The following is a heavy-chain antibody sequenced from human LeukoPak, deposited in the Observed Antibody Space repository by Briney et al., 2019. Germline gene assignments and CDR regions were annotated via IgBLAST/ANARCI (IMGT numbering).Heavy chain of an antibody. CDR2: ISSSGSTI. CDR3: AKDESLGYGAAASY. CDR1: GFTFSSYS. J-gene: IGHJ4*02. D-gene: IGHD2-2*01. V-gene: IGHV3-48*04. Sequence: GGSLRLSCAASGFTFSSYSMNWVRQAPGKGLEWVSYISSSGSTIYYADSVKGRFTISRDNAKNSLYLQMNSLRAEDTAVYYCAKDESLGYGAAASYWGQGTLVTVSS.